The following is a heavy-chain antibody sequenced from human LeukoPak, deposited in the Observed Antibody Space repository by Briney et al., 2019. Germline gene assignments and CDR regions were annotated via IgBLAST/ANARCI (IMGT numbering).Heavy chain of an antibody. J-gene: IGHJ4*02. Sequence: PGGSLRLSCAASGFTFSSYGMHWVRQAPGKGLEWVAVISYDGSNKYYADSVKGRFTISRDNSKNTLYLQMNSLRAEDTAVYYCAKDTFIGSYSGVGYWGQGTLVTVSS. CDR1: GFTFSSYG. CDR2: ISYDGSNK. V-gene: IGHV3-30*18. CDR3: AKDTFIGSYSGVGY. D-gene: IGHD1-26*01.